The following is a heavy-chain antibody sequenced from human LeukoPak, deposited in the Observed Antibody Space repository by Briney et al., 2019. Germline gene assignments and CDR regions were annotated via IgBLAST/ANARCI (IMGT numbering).Heavy chain of an antibody. D-gene: IGHD2-15*01. V-gene: IGHV3-7*01. J-gene: IGHJ4*02. Sequence: PGGSLRLSCAASGFTFSSYWMSWVRQAPGKGLEWVANIKQDGSEKYYVDSVKGRFTISRDNSKNTLYLQMNSLRAEDTAVYYCARDYAVVVVAATHLDYWGQGTLVTVSS. CDR2: IKQDGSEK. CDR1: GFTFSSYW. CDR3: ARDYAVVVVAATHLDY.